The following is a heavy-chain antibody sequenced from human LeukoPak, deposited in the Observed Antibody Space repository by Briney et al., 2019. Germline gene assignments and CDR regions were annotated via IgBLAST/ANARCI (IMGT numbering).Heavy chain of an antibody. CDR2: IYYSGST. Sequence: PSEXLSLTCTVSGGSISSYYWSWIRQPPGKGLEWIGYIYYSGSTNYNPSLTSRVTISVDTSKNQFSLKLSSVTAADTAVYYCARVEMATIGEGFDYWGQGTLVTVSS. J-gene: IGHJ4*02. V-gene: IGHV4-59*01. CDR3: ARVEMATIGEGFDY. CDR1: GGSISSYY. D-gene: IGHD5-24*01.